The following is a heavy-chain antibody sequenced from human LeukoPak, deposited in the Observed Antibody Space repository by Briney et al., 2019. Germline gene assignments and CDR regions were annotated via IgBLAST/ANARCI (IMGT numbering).Heavy chain of an antibody. D-gene: IGHD5-12*01. J-gene: IGHJ4*02. Sequence: GGSLRLSFAASGFTFSSYAMHWVRQAPGKGLEYVSAISSNGGSTYYAYSVKGRFTISRDNSKNTLYLQMGSLRAEDMAVYYCASSGAGGYDHLALYYWGQGTLVTVSS. CDR2: ISSNGGST. CDR1: GFTFSSYA. CDR3: ASSGAGGYDHLALYY. V-gene: IGHV3-64*01.